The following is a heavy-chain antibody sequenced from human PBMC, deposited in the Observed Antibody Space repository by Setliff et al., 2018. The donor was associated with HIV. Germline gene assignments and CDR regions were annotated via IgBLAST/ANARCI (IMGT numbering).Heavy chain of an antibody. D-gene: IGHD6-19*01. V-gene: IGHV3-73*01. CDR1: GFTFSDYP. Sequence: PGGSLRLSCATSGFTFSDYPMSWFRQAPGKGLEWVGHIRTKANSYATVYAASVKGRFTISRDDAKNTAYLQMSSLKTEDTAMYYCLLPCTSGWHNWLDPWGQGTLVTVSS. CDR3: LLPCTSGWHNWLDP. CDR2: IRTKANSYAT. J-gene: IGHJ5*02.